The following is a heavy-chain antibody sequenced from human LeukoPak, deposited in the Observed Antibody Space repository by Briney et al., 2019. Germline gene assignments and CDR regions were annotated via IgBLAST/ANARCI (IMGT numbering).Heavy chain of an antibody. V-gene: IGHV3-11*01. D-gene: IGHD4-17*01. CDR3: AKSHDYGGNSGLYYYYGMDV. J-gene: IGHJ6*02. Sequence: GGSLRLSCAASGFTFSDYYMSWIRQAPGKGLERVSYISSSGSTIYYADSVKGRFTISRDNAKNSLYLQMNSLRAEDTAVYYCAKSHDYGGNSGLYYYYGMDVWGQGTTVTVSS. CDR2: ISSSGSTI. CDR1: GFTFSDYY.